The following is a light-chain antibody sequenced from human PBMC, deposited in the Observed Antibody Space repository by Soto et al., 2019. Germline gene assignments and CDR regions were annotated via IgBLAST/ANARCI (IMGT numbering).Light chain of an antibody. CDR2: AAT. V-gene: IGKV1-6*01. Sequence: IQMTQSPSTLSASVGDRVTITCRASTGIRTDVSWYQQKPGKVPKVLIYAATSLHSGVPSRFSCSGSGTDFTLTISSLQPEDFATYYCLQDYNYPWTFGQGTKV. CDR3: LQDYNYPWT. CDR1: TGIRTD. J-gene: IGKJ1*01.